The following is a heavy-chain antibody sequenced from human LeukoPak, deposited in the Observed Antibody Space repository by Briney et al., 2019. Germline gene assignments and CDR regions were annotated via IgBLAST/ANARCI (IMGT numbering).Heavy chain of an antibody. CDR1: GFTFSSYS. CDR3: ARGSSSGWYFDY. Sequence: PGGSLRLSCAASGFTFSSYSMNWVRQAPGKGLEWVSSISSSSSYIHYADSVKGRFTISRDNAKNSLYLQMNSLRAEDTGVYYCARGSSSGWYFDYWGQGTLVTVSS. J-gene: IGHJ4*02. CDR2: ISSSSSYI. D-gene: IGHD6-19*01. V-gene: IGHV3-21*01.